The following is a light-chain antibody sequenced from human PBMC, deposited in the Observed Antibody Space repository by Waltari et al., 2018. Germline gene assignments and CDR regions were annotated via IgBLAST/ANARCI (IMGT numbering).Light chain of an antibody. J-gene: IGKJ1*01. CDR2: GAS. CDR3: QQYNNWPPAPWT. CDR1: QSVTSK. V-gene: IGKV3-15*01. Sequence: EIVMTQSPATLSVSPGERATLSCRASQSVTSKLAWYQQKPGQAPRLLIYGASTRATGIAARFRGSGSGTEFTLTISSLQSEDFAVYYGQQYNNWPPAPWTFGQGTKVEIK.